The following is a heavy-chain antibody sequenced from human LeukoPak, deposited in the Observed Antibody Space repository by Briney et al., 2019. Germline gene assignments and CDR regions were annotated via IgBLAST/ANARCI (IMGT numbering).Heavy chain of an antibody. CDR2: ISGSGGST. V-gene: IGHV3-23*01. D-gene: IGHD1-26*01. J-gene: IGHJ3*02. CDR1: GFTFTDYY. CDR3: AKRVGAAQAFDI. Sequence: GGSLRLSCAASGFTFTDYYMSWIRQAPGKGLEWVSTISGSGGSTYYADSVKGRFTISRDNSKNTLYLQMNSLRAEDTAVYFCAKRVGAAQAFDIWGQGTMVTVSS.